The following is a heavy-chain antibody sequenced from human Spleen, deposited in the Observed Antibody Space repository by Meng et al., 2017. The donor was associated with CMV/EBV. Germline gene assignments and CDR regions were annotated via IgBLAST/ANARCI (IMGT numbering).Heavy chain of an antibody. J-gene: IGHJ4*02. D-gene: IGHD1-14*01. CDR1: GFTFSDYA. CDR3: ARIGEWEPPNTYFDC. V-gene: IGHV3-21*01. Sequence: GGSLRLSCAASGFTFSDYAMNWVRQAPGKGLEWVSSISSSSSYIYYADSMKGRFTISRDNAKNSLYLQMHSLRAEDTAVYYCARIGEWEPPNTYFDCWGQGTLVTVSS. CDR2: ISSSSSYI.